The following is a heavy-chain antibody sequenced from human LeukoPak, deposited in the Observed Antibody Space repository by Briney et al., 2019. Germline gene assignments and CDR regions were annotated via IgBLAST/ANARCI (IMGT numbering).Heavy chain of an antibody. J-gene: IGHJ5*02. CDR3: ARDIYYDSSGYYYGKVNWFDP. V-gene: IGHV3-21*01. Sequence: GGSLRLSCAASGFTFSSYSMNWVRQAPGKGLEWVSSISSSSSYIYYADSVKGRFTISRDNAKNSLYLQMNSLRAEDTAVYYCARDIYYDSSGYYYGKVNWFDPWGQGTLVTVSS. D-gene: IGHD3-22*01. CDR2: ISSSSSYI. CDR1: GFTFSSYS.